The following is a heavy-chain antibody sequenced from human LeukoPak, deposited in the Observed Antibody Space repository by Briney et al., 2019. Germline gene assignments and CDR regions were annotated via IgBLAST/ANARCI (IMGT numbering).Heavy chain of an antibody. CDR2: IYYTGTT. Sequence: SETLSLTCTVSGGSISSSSYYWGWIRQPPGKGLEWIGSIYYTGTTHYNPSLKSRFTISVDTTKNQFSLNLSSVTAADTAVYYCARQEIGLRSFDPWGQGTLVTVSS. V-gene: IGHV4-39*01. CDR3: ARQEIGLRSFDP. J-gene: IGHJ5*02. D-gene: IGHD3/OR15-3a*01. CDR1: GGSISSSSYY.